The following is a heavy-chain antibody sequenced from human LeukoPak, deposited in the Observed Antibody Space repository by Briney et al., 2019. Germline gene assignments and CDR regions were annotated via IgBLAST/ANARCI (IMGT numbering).Heavy chain of an antibody. CDR2: IYPGDSGT. D-gene: IGHD3-22*01. V-gene: IGHV5-51*01. J-gene: IGHJ4*02. CDR3: ARKAYYYDSSAEL. Sequence: GESLKISCKGSGYSFTSYWIGWVRQMPGKGLEWMGIIYPGDSGTRYSPSQGQVTISADKSISTAYLQWSSLKASDTAMYYCARKAYYYDSSAELWGQGTLVTVSS. CDR1: GYSFTSYW.